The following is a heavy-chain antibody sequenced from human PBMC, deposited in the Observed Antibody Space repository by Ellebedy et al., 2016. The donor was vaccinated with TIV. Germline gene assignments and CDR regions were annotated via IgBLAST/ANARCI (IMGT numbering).Heavy chain of an antibody. CDR3: ARDPRQRVSFRTITGTTFSPPQGLMDFDY. J-gene: IGHJ4*02. Sequence: SETLSLTXAVYGGSFSGYYWSWIRQPPGKGLEWIGEINHSGSTNYNPSLKSRVTISVDTSKNQFSLKLSSVTAADTAVYYCARDPRQRVSFRTITGTTFSPPQGLMDFDYWGQGTLVTVSS. V-gene: IGHV4-34*01. D-gene: IGHD1-7*01. CDR2: INHSGST. CDR1: GGSFSGYY.